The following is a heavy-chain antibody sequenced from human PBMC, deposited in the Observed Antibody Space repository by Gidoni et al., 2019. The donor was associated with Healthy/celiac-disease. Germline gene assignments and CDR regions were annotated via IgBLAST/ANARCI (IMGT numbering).Heavy chain of an antibody. V-gene: IGHV5-51*01. CDR2: IYPGDSDT. D-gene: IGHD3-22*01. J-gene: IGHJ4*02. CDR3: ARLEPYYYDSSGYYYY. Sequence: EVQRVQSGAEVKKPGEPLKISFQGSVSSFTSYWIGWVRQMPGKGLGWMGIIYPGDSDTRYRPSFQGQVTISAAKSISTAYLQWSSLKASDTAMYYCARLEPYYYDSSGYYYYWGQGTLVTVSS. CDR1: VSSFTSYW.